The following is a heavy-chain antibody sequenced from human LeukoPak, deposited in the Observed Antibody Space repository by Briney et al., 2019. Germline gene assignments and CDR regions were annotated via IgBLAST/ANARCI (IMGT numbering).Heavy chain of an antibody. CDR2: IIPMFGTA. J-gene: IGHJ3*02. CDR1: GGTFSSYA. V-gene: IGHV1-69*13. D-gene: IGHD2-2*01. CDR3: ARGYLYCSSTSCNWGQAFDI. Sequence: GASVNVSCKASGGTFSSYAISWVRQAPGQGLEWMGGIIPMFGTANYAQKFQGRVTITADESTSTAYMELSSLRSEDTAVYYCARGYLYCSSTSCNWGQAFDIWGQGTMVTVSS.